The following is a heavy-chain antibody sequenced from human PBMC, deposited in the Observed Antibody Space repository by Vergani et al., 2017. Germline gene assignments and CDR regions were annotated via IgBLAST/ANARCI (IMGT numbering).Heavy chain of an antibody. D-gene: IGHD2-15*01. CDR1: GYTFTGYY. V-gene: IGHV1-2*02. Sequence: VQLVQSGAEVKKPGASVKVSCKASGYTFTGYYMHWVRQAPGQGLEWMGWINPNSGGTNYAQKFQGRVTMTKDTSISTAYMELSRLRSDDAAVYYCARLRIAAYETIDYWGQRTLVTVSS. CDR2: INPNSGGT. J-gene: IGHJ4*02. CDR3: ARLRIAAYETIDY.